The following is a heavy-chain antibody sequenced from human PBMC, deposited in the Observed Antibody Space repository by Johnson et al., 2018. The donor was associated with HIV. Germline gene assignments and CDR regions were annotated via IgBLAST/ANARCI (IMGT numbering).Heavy chain of an antibody. D-gene: IGHD4-17*01. Sequence: QVQLVASGGGVVQPGRSLRLSCAASGFIFSSYSMHWVRQAPGRGLEWVAVISYDGHSKYYADSVRGRFTISRDNSKNALFLQMNSLRAEDTSLYYCARALRDAFDIWGQGTMVTVSS. V-gene: IGHV3-30*04. CDR2: ISYDGHSK. CDR3: ARALRDAFDI. CDR1: GFIFSSYS. J-gene: IGHJ3*02.